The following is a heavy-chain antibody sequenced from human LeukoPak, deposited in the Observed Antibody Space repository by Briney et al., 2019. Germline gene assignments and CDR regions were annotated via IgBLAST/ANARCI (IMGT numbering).Heavy chain of an antibody. CDR2: IKQDGSEK. CDR1: GFTFSSYW. J-gene: IGHJ3*02. V-gene: IGHV3-7*01. D-gene: IGHD3-22*01. Sequence: GGSLRLSCAASGFTFSSYWMSWVRQAPGKGLEWVANIKQDGSEKYYVDSVKGRFTISRDNSKNTLYLQMNSLRAEDTAVYYCARDSDYYDSSGYYTPGAFDIWGQGTMVTVSS. CDR3: ARDSDYYDSSGYYTPGAFDI.